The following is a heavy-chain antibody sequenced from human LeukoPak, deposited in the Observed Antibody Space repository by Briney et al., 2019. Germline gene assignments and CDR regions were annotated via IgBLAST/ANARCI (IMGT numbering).Heavy chain of an antibody. D-gene: IGHD3-10*01. V-gene: IGHV4-34*01. Sequence: PSETLSLTCAVYGGSFSGYYWSWIRQPPGKGLEWIGEINHSGSTNYNPSLKSRVTISVDTTKNQFSLKLSSVTAADKAVYYCARIGYGSGSYYRLSNDYWGQGTLVTVSS. J-gene: IGHJ4*02. CDR1: GGSFSGYY. CDR3: ARIGYGSGSYYRLSNDY. CDR2: INHSGST.